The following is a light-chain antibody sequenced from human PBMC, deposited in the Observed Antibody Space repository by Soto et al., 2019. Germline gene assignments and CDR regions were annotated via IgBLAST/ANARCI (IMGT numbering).Light chain of an antibody. J-gene: IGKJ5*01. Sequence: DIQMTQSPSTLSASVGDRVTITCRASQSISSWLAWFQQKPGKAPKLLIYDASSLESGVPQRFSGSGSGTEFTLTITSLQSDDFAVYFCQQYSDWPITFGQGTRLEIK. CDR3: QQYSDWPIT. CDR1: QSISSW. V-gene: IGKV1-5*01. CDR2: DAS.